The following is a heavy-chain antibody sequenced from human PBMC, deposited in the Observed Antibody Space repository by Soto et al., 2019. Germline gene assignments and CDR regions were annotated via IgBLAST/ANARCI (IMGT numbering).Heavy chain of an antibody. Sequence: PGGSLRLSCAASGFIFRTYAMSWVRQAPGKGLEWVSGISYSGYSTYYAESVKGRFTISRDNSKNTIYLQMNSLRAEDTAVYYCAKGPGYSSGWYVFPPEYFQHWGQGTLVTVSS. CDR3: AKGPGYSSGWYVFPPEYFQH. CDR1: GFIFRTYA. D-gene: IGHD6-19*01. V-gene: IGHV3-23*01. J-gene: IGHJ1*01. CDR2: ISYSGYST.